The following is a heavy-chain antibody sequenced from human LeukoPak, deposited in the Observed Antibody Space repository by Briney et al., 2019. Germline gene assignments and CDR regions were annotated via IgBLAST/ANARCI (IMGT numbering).Heavy chain of an antibody. J-gene: IGHJ6*04. CDR3: ASVSGGVVVPAANLGFYYSYGMDV. CDR1: GGSISSGSYY. V-gene: IGHV4-61*02. CDR2: IYTSGNT. D-gene: IGHD2-2*01. Sequence: SETLSLTRTVSGGSISSGSYYWSWIRQPAGKGLEWIGRIYTSGNTYYNPSLKSRVTISVDTSKNQFSLKLSSVTAADTAVYYCASVSGGVVVPAANLGFYYSYGMDVWGKGTTVTVSS.